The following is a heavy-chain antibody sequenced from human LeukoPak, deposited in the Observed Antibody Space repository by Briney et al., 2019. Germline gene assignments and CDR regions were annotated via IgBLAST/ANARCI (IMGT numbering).Heavy chain of an antibody. CDR1: GFTFSSYS. CDR3: ARGAMSTFARFDS. D-gene: IGHD2/OR15-2a*01. Sequence: GGSLRLSCAASGFTFSSYSMNWVRQAPGKGLEWVSYIRSSSSTIYYADSVKGRFTISRDNAKNSLYLEMNSLRAEDTAVYYCARGAMSTFARFDSWGQGTLVSVSS. CDR2: IRSSSSTI. V-gene: IGHV3-48*01. J-gene: IGHJ4*02.